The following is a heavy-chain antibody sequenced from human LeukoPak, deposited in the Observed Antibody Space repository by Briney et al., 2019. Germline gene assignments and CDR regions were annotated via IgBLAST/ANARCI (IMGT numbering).Heavy chain of an antibody. CDR3: ARVTGAGYFDY. J-gene: IGHJ4*02. D-gene: IGHD6-19*01. CDR2: IKPSGGST. V-gene: IGHV1-46*01. Sequence: ASVKVSCKASGYTFTSYYMHWVRPAPGQGLEWMGIIKPSGGSTSYAQKFQGRVTMTRDTSTSTVYMELSSLRSEDTAVYYCARVTGAGYFDYWGQGTLVTASS. CDR1: GYTFTSYY.